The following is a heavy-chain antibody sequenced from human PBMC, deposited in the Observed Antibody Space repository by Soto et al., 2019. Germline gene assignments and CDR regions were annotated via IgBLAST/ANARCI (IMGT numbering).Heavy chain of an antibody. CDR2: IYYSGST. CDR1: GGSISSSSYY. D-gene: IGHD1-1*01. Sequence: SETLSLTCTVSGGSISSSSYYWGWIRQPPGKGLEWIGSIYYSGSTYYNPSLKSRVTISVDTSKNQFSLKLSSVTAADTAVYYCARDQLEGNWFDPWGQGTLVTVSS. V-gene: IGHV4-39*07. CDR3: ARDQLEGNWFDP. J-gene: IGHJ5*02.